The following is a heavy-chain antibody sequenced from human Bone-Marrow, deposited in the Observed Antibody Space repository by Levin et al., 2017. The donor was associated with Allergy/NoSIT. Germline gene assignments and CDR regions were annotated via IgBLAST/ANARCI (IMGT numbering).Heavy chain of an antibody. V-gene: IGHV2-5*02. J-gene: IGHJ3*01. CDR3: AHVWTPASYAFDV. CDR2: IYWDDDK. CDR1: GFALNNSAVG. D-gene: IGHD3/OR15-3a*01. Sequence: ESGPTLVKPTQPLTLTCTFSGFALNNSAVGVGWLRQPPGKALEWLALIYWDDDKRFSPSLKDRPTITKDTSRSQVVLRMTNMDPVDTATYYCAHVWTPASYAFDVWGQGTMVTVSS.